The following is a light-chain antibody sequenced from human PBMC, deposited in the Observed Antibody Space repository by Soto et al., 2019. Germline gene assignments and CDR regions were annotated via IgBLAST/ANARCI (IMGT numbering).Light chain of an antibody. CDR3: QHYNNWPHT. CDR2: GAS. V-gene: IGKV3-15*01. CDR1: ESVSSH. Sequence: ERVMPQSPAPLSVSPGERATLSCRASESVSSHLAWYQQTPGLAPRLLIYGASTRATGVPARFIGSGSGTEFTLTISSLQSEDFAIDYCQHYNNWPHTFGQGTKLEIK. J-gene: IGKJ2*01.